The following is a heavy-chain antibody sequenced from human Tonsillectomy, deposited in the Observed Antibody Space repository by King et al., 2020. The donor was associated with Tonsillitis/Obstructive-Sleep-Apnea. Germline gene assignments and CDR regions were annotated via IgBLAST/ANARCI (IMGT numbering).Heavy chain of an antibody. CDR3: TKAASTWGDYYAMDV. CDR2: ISYDGSEK. CDR1: GFTFSSYG. Sequence: VQLVESGGGVVQPGRSLRLSCAASGFTFSSYGMHWVRQAPGKGLEWVTLISYDGSEKYYADSVKGRFTISRDNSKNTLYLQMNSLRAEDTAVYYCTKAASTWGDYYAMDVWGQGTTVTVSS. V-gene: IGHV3-30*18. D-gene: IGHD2/OR15-2a*01. J-gene: IGHJ6*02.